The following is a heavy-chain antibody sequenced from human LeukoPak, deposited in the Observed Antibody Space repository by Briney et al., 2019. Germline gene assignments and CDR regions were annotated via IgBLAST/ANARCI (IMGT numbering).Heavy chain of an antibody. V-gene: IGHV1-2*02. CDR1: GYTFTGYY. J-gene: IGHJ2*01. D-gene: IGHD4-23*01. CDR3: ARHPGKVTNDWYFDL. Sequence: ASVKVSCKASGYTFTGYYVHWVRQAPGQGLEWMGWINPNSGGTNYAQKFQGRVTMTRDTSVTTAYMELSRLSSDDTAVYYCARHPGKVTNDWYFDLWGRGTLVTVSS. CDR2: INPNSGGT.